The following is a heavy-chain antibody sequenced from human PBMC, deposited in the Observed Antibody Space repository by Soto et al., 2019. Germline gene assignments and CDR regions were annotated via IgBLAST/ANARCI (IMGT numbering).Heavy chain of an antibody. Sequence: QVQLVESGGGVVQPGTYLRLSCAASGFTFSSYDMQWVRQAPGKGLEWVAVVWFDGSKKYYADSVKGRFTVSRDNSKNTLYLEMKSLRVDDTAVYYCARDATSEWHFSDYWGPRPLVTVSS. CDR1: GFTFSSYD. CDR3: ARDATSEWHFSDY. J-gene: IGHJ4*02. CDR2: VWFDGSKK. D-gene: IGHD1-26*01. V-gene: IGHV3-33*01.